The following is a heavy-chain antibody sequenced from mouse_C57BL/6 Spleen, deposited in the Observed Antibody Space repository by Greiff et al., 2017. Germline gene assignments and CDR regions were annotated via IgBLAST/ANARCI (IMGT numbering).Heavy chain of an antibody. CDR3: TTSPYYGSSSPYFDY. J-gene: IGHJ2*01. Sequence: VQLQQSGAELVRPGASVKLSCTASGFNIKDDYMHWVKQRPEQGLEWIGWIDPENGDTEYASKFQGKATITADTSSNTAYLQLSSLTSEDTAVYYCTTSPYYGSSSPYFDYWGQGTTLTVSS. D-gene: IGHD1-1*01. V-gene: IGHV14-4*01. CDR1: GFNIKDDY. CDR2: IDPENGDT.